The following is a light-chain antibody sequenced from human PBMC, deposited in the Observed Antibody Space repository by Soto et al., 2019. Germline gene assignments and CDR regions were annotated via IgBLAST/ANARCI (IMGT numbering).Light chain of an antibody. CDR3: QQYNNWPLT. V-gene: IGKV3-15*01. Sequence: IVLTQSPGTVSLSPLERATLSGMASQTVSSSYLAWYRQKPGQAPRLLIYGASTRATGIPARFSGSGSGTEFTLTISSLQSEDFAVYYCQQYNNWPLTFGGGTKVDIK. CDR1: QTVSSSY. J-gene: IGKJ4*01. CDR2: GAS.